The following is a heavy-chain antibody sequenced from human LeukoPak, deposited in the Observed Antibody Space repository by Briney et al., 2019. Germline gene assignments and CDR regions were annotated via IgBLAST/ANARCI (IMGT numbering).Heavy chain of an antibody. CDR3: ARAANSGSSYVDY. V-gene: IGHV4-34*01. Sequence: SETLSLTCAVYGGSFSGYYWSWTRQPPGKGLEWIGEINHSGSTNYNPSLKSRVTISVDTSKNQFSLKLSSVTAADTAVYYCARAANSGSSYVDYWGQGTLVTVSS. J-gene: IGHJ4*02. CDR2: INHSGST. CDR1: GGSFSGYY. D-gene: IGHD1-26*01.